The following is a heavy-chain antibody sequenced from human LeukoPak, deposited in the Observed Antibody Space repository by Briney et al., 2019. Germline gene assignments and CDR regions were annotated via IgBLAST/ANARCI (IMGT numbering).Heavy chain of an antibody. D-gene: IGHD1-26*01. V-gene: IGHV1-2*02. CDR2: INPNSGGT. CDR3: ARDNSVGDVAWWFDP. Sequence: ASVKVSCKASGYTFTGYYMHWVRQAPGQGLEWMGWINPNSGGTNYAQKFQGRVTMTRDTSISTAYLEVSRLRSDDTAVYYCARDNSVGDVAWWFDPWGQGTLVTVSS. CDR1: GYTFTGYY. J-gene: IGHJ5*02.